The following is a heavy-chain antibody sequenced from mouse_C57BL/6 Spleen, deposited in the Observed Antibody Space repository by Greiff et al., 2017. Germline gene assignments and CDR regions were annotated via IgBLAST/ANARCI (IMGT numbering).Heavy chain of an antibody. CDR1: GYTFTSYW. CDR3: ARRTAQRAMDY. J-gene: IGHJ4*01. CDR2: IYPSASET. Sequence: QVQLQQPGAELVRPGSSVKLSCKASGYTFTSYWMDWVKQRPGQGLEWIGNIYPSASETHYNQKFKDTATLTAEQSSSTSYMQLSSLTTEDSAVYYCARRTAQRAMDYWGQGTSVTVSS. V-gene: IGHV1-61*01. D-gene: IGHD3-2*02.